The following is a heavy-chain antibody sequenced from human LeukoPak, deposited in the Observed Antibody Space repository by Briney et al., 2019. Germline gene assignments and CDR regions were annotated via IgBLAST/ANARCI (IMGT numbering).Heavy chain of an antibody. Sequence: QPGGSLRLSCAASGFTFSSYGMHWVRQAPGKGLEWVAFIRYDGSNKYYADSVKGRFTISRDNAKNSLYLQMNSLRAGDTAVYYCARVEDFDYWGQGTLVTVSS. CDR3: ARVEDFDY. J-gene: IGHJ4*02. V-gene: IGHV3-30*02. CDR2: IRYDGSNK. CDR1: GFTFSSYG.